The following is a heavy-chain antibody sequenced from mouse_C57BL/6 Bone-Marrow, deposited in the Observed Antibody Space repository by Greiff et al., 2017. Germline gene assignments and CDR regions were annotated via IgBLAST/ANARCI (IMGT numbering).Heavy chain of an antibody. CDR2: INPSSGYT. Sequence: QVQLKESGAELAKPGASVKLSCKASGYTFTSYWMHWVKQRPGQGLEWIGYINPSSGYTKYNQKFKDKATLTAEKSSSTAYMQLSSLTYEDSAVYYCARTGFAYWGQGTLVTVSA. V-gene: IGHV1-7*01. J-gene: IGHJ3*01. CDR1: GYTFTSYW. CDR3: ARTGFAY.